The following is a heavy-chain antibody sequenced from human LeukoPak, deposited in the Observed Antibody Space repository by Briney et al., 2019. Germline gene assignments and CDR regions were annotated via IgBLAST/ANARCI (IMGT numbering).Heavy chain of an antibody. CDR2: VSGDGSNT. J-gene: IGHJ4*02. D-gene: IGHD7-27*01. V-gene: IGHV3-74*01. CDR3: ARELSTGD. CDR1: GFTFSSYW. Sequence: PGGSLRLSCAASGFTFSSYWMHWVRQAPGKGLVWVSRVSGDGSNTFYADSVKGRFTISRDNAKNTLYLQMNNLRAEDTAVYYCARELSTGDWGQGTLVTVSS.